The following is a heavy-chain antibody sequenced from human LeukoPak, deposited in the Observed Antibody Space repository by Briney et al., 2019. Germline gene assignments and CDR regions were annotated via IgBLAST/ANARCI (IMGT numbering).Heavy chain of an antibody. V-gene: IGHV4-59*01. J-gene: IGHJ3*02. CDR2: IYYSGST. Sequence: SETLSLTCTVSGGSISSYYWTWIRQPPGKGLEWIGYIYYSGSTNYNPSLRSRVTISVDTFKNQFSLKVSSVTAADTAVYYCARRRTSPEAFDIWGQGTMVTVSS. CDR1: GGSISSYY. CDR3: ARRRTSPEAFDI.